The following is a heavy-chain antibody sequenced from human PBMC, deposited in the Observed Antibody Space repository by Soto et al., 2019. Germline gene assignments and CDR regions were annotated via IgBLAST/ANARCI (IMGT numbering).Heavy chain of an antibody. Sequence: QVQLVQSGAEVKKPGASVKVSCKASGYTFTSYYMHWVRQAPGQGLEWMGIINPSGGSTSYAQKFQGRVTMTRDTSTSTVYMELSSLRSEDTAVYYCAREVILQEVVVIPGSYWGQGTLVTVSS. CDR2: INPSGGST. D-gene: IGHD3-22*01. CDR3: AREVILQEVVVIPGSY. CDR1: GYTFTSYY. J-gene: IGHJ4*02. V-gene: IGHV1-46*01.